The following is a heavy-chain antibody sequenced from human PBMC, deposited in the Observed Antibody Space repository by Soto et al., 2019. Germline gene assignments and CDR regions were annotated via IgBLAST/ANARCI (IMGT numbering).Heavy chain of an antibody. D-gene: IGHD3-10*01. CDR2: ISNTATTT. J-gene: IGHJ4*02. Sequence: QVLLVESGGGLVKPGGSLRLSCTASGFTFNAYYMSWLRQARGKGLEWLSYISNTATTTYYADSVKGRFTISRDNAGNSVYLQMNSLRAEDTAVYYCARANYGPDYWGQGTLVTVSS. V-gene: IGHV3-11*01. CDR3: ARANYGPDY. CDR1: GFTFNAYY.